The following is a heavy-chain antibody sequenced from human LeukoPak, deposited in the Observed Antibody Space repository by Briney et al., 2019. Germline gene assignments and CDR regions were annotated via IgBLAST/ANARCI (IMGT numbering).Heavy chain of an antibody. D-gene: IGHD3-22*01. CDR2: IYPGDSDT. CDR1: GYTFTNYR. V-gene: IGHV5-51*01. J-gene: IGHJ4*02. Sequence: GESLKISLKGPGYTFTNYRIELVRPMSGEGLEWVGIIYPGDSDTRYSPAFQGQVGISADKSISTAYLQWSSLKASDTAMYYCARRDYYDSNLYFDYWGQGTLVTVSS. CDR3: ARRDYYDSNLYFDY.